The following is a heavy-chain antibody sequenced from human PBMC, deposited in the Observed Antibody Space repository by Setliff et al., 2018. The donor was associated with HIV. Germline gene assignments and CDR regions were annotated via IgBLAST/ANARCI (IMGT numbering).Heavy chain of an antibody. CDR3: ARGHPGSF. D-gene: IGHD1-26*01. CDR1: GFSVSNND. Sequence: GGSLRLSCAASGFSVSNNDMSWVRQAPGKGLEWVSVIYSGGGTYYADSVKGRFTISRDTSKNTLYLQMNSLSPEDTAVYYCARGHPGSFWGQGTLVTVSS. J-gene: IGHJ4*02. V-gene: IGHV3-53*05. CDR2: IYSGGGT.